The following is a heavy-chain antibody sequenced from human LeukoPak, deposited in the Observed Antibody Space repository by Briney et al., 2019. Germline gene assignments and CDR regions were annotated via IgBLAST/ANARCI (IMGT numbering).Heavy chain of an antibody. V-gene: IGHV1-46*01. CDR1: EYNFVSYY. CDR3: TRDRPHNWFDP. CDR2: IYPHDGTT. J-gene: IGHJ5*02. Sequence: ASVKVSCKASEYNFVSYYIHWVRQAPGEGLEWVGLIYPHDGTTNYAQKFQGRVTMTVDRSTTTFYMELSSLTSEDTAVYYCTRDRPHNWFDPWGQGTLVTVSP.